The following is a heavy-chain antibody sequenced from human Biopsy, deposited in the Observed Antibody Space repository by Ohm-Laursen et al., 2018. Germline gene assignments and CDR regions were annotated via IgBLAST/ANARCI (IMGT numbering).Heavy chain of an antibody. CDR2: INQDGSEK. CDR1: GFTLSSYW. V-gene: IGHV3-7*01. CDR3: ASAHQYCSATTCNGGSDF. J-gene: IGHJ4*02. D-gene: IGHD2-15*01. Sequence: SLRLSCTASGFTLSSYWMNWVRQAPGKGLEWVANINQDGSEKYYVDSVKGRFTISRDNAKDSLDLQMSSLRVEDTALYYCASAHQYCSATTCNGGSDFWGQGTLVTVPS.